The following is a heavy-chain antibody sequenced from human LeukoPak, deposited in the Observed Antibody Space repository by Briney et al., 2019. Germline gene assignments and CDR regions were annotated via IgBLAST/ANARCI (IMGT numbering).Heavy chain of an antibody. Sequence: PGGSLRLSCAASGFTFSSYSMNWVRQAPGEGLEWVSSISSSSSYIYYAGSVKGRFTISRDNAKKSLYLQMNSLRAEDTAVYYCAREWSEHYYYDSSGYFIWGQGTLVTVSS. CDR3: AREWSEHYYYDSSGYFI. CDR2: ISSSSSYI. D-gene: IGHD3-22*01. V-gene: IGHV3-21*01. J-gene: IGHJ4*02. CDR1: GFTFSSYS.